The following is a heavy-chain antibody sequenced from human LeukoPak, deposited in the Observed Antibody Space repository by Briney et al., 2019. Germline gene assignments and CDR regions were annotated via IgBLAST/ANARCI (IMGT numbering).Heavy chain of an antibody. V-gene: IGHV1-69*02. Sequence: LVKVSCKASGGTFSSYTISWVRQAPGQGLEWMGRIIPILGIANYAQKFQGRVTITADKSTSTAYMELSSLRSEDTAVYYCARVSYDSSGYYPYYFDYWGQGTLVTVSS. J-gene: IGHJ4*02. CDR2: IIPILGIA. CDR1: GGTFSSYT. CDR3: ARVSYDSSGYYPYYFDY. D-gene: IGHD3-22*01.